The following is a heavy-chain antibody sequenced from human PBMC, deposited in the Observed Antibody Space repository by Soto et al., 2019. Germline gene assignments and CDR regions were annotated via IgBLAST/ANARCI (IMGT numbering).Heavy chain of an antibody. V-gene: IGHV4-39*01. J-gene: IGHJ4*02. CDR3: AGPIVSSSSDLYY. CDR1: GGSISSFYYY. Sequence: TSETLSLTCTVSGGSISSFYYYWVWVPLHPRKGLECIGSIHYSGTTYYTPSIQSRETISVDTSKTEFYLKLSSVTAADTAVYYCAGPIVSSSSDLYYWGQGTLVTVSS. CDR2: IHYSGTT. D-gene: IGHD6-6*01.